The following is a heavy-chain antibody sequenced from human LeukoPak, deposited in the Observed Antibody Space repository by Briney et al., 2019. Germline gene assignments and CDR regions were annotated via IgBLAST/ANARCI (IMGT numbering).Heavy chain of an antibody. D-gene: IGHD1-7*01. CDR2: IISIFGTE. CDR1: GGTFSSYD. J-gene: IGHJ4*02. CDR3: ARGSSAYNWYYSLDY. V-gene: IGHV1-69*05. Sequence: SVTVSCKASGGTFSSYDMSWVRQAPGQGLEWMGGIISIFGTENYAQTLQGRVTIIKEKTKRTAYMEMRSLRSEDAVVYYCARGSSAYNWYYSLDYWGQGTLVTVSS.